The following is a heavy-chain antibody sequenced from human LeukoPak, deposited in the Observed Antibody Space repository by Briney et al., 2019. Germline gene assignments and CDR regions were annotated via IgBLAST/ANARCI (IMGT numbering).Heavy chain of an antibody. D-gene: IGHD3-22*01. J-gene: IGHJ4*02. CDR3: AKGSTSEYYYDSSGVY. Sequence: GGSLRLSCAASGFTFSSYAMSWVRQAPGKGLEWVSAISGSGGSTYYADSVKGRFTISRDNSKNTLYLQMNSLGAEDTAVYYCAKGSTSEYYYDSSGVYWGQGTLVTVSS. CDR2: ISGSGGST. CDR1: GFTFSSYA. V-gene: IGHV3-23*01.